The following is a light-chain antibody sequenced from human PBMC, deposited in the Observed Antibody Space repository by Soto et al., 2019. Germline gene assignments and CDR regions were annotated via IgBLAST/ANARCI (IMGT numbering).Light chain of an antibody. CDR3: QQSNNWPWT. CDR1: QGIKNY. J-gene: IGKJ1*01. V-gene: IGKV1-27*01. Sequence: IQLTHYPSYLSAPAGNRVTITCRARQGIKNYLAWYQQKPGETPKLLIYAASTLESGIPPRFSGSGSGTDFTLTINNLQPEDVATYYCQQSNNWPWTFGQGTKVDIK. CDR2: AAS.